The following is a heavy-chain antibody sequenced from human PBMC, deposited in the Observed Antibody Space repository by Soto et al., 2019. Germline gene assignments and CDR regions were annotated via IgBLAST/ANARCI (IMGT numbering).Heavy chain of an antibody. CDR1: GGYFSGYY. V-gene: IGHV4-34*01. D-gene: IGHD3-9*01. CDR2: INHNGGT. CDR3: ARRNDILTGYSNGWFDP. Sequence: SETLSLTCAVHGGYFSGYYWNWIRQPPGKGLEWIGEINHNGGTNYNPSLRSRVTISVDTSKNQFSLKMSSVTAADTAVFYCARRNDILTGYSNGWFDPWGQGTLVTVSS. J-gene: IGHJ5*02.